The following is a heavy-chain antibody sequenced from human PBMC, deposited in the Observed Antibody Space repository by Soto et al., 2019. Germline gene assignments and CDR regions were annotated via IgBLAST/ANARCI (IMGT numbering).Heavy chain of an antibody. CDR1: EYSFTSYW. CDR2: MYPGDSDT. CDR3: ARSIAVAGNMGGAFDI. D-gene: IGHD6-19*01. Sequence: GESLKISCKGSEYSFTSYWIGWVRQMPGKGLEWVGIMYPGDSDTRYSPSFQGQVTISADKSISTAYLQWSSLKASDTAMYYCARSIAVAGNMGGAFDIWGQGTMVTVSS. V-gene: IGHV5-51*01. J-gene: IGHJ3*02.